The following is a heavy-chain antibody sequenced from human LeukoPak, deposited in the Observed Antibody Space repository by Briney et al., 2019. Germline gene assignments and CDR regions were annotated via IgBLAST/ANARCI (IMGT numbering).Heavy chain of an antibody. V-gene: IGHV3-9*01. Sequence: GGSLRLSCAASGFTFDDYAMHWVRQAPGKGLEWVSGISWESGSIGYADSVKGRFTISRDNAKNSLYLQMNSLRAEDTALYYCAKDLAATMVSFDYWGQGTLVTVSS. J-gene: IGHJ4*02. CDR3: AKDLAATMVSFDY. CDR1: GFTFDDYA. D-gene: IGHD5-12*01. CDR2: ISWESGSI.